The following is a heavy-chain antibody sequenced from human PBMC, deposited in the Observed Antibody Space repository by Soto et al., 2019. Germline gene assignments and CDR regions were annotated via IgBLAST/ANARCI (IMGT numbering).Heavy chain of an antibody. D-gene: IGHD4-17*01. V-gene: IGHV4-31*03. CDR1: GGSISSGGYY. Sequence: LSLTCTVSGGSISSGGYYWSWIRQHPGKGLEWIGYIYYSGSTYYNPSLKSRVTISVDTSKNQFSLKLSSVTAADTAVYYCARFVYGGNRGGNYYYYGMDVWGQGTTVTVSS. J-gene: IGHJ6*02. CDR2: IYYSGST. CDR3: ARFVYGGNRGGNYYYYGMDV.